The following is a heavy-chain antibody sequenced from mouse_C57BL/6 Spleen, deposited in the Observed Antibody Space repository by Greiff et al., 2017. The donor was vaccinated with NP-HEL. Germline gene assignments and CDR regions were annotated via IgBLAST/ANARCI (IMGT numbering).Heavy chain of an antibody. J-gene: IGHJ2*01. V-gene: IGHV1-19*01. CDR1: GYTFTDYY. D-gene: IGHD2-4*01. Sequence: VQLQQSGPVLVKPGASVKMSCKASGYTFTDYYMNWVKQSHGKSLEWIGVINPYNGGTSYNQKFKGKATLTVDKSSSTAYMELNSLTSEDSAVYYCARKRDYPYFDYWGQGTTLTVSS. CDR3: ARKRDYPYFDY. CDR2: INPYNGGT.